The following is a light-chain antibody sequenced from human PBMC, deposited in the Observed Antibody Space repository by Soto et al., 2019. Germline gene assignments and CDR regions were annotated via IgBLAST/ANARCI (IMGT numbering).Light chain of an antibody. CDR1: QSVSSSF. Sequence: EIVLTQSPGTLSLSPGERATLSCRASQSVSSSFLGWYQQKPGQAPRLLIYGASSRATGIPDRFSGSGSGTDFTLTISRLESEDFAVYYCQQYGTSPWTFGQGTKV. V-gene: IGKV3-20*01. CDR3: QQYGTSPWT. CDR2: GAS. J-gene: IGKJ1*01.